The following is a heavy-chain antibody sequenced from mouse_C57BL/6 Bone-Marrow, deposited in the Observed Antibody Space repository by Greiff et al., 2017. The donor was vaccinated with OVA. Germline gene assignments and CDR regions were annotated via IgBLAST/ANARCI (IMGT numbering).Heavy chain of an antibody. CDR3: ARSSGGYYFDY. D-gene: IGHD1-3*01. Sequence: EVKLQESGPVLVKPGASVKMSCKASGYTFTDYYMNWVKQSHGKSLEWIGVINPYNGGTSYNQKFKGKATLTVDKSSSTAYMELNSLTSEDSAVYYCARSSGGYYFDYWGQGTTLTVSS. J-gene: IGHJ2*01. CDR1: GYTFTDYY. V-gene: IGHV1-19*01. CDR2: INPYNGGT.